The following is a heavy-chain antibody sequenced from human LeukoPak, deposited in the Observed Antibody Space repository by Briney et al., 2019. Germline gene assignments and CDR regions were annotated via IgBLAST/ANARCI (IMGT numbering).Heavy chain of an antibody. D-gene: IGHD2/OR15-2a*01. V-gene: IGHV3-48*02. CDR2: IGISNTTI. J-gene: IGHJ3*02. CDR1: GFTFNSYT. Sequence: QPGGSLRLSCAASGFTFNSYTRNWVRQAPGKGLEWVSYIGISNTTIYNADSVKGRFTISRDNAKNSLYLQMNSLRDEDTAVYYCARDSLYAFDIWGQGTLVTVSS. CDR3: ARDSLYAFDI.